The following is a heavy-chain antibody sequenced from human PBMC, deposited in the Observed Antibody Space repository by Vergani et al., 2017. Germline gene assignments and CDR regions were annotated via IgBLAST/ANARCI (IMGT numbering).Heavy chain of an antibody. V-gene: IGHV3-23*01. J-gene: IGHJ4*02. CDR2: IGGQNFRT. D-gene: IGHD5-18*01. CDR3: ADLYGYDGFSPF. CDR1: GFTFTAHG. Sequence: EVQLLEPGGGSAQPGESLRLSCVASGFTFTAHGLNWVRQAPGKGLEWVSRIGGQNFRTHYADSVKGRFTISRDDSKNTVYLQINSLRAEDTAFYYCADLYGYDGFSPFWGQGTLVTVSS.